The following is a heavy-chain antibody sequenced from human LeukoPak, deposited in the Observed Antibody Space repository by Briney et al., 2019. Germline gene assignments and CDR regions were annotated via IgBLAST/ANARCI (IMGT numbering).Heavy chain of an antibody. D-gene: IGHD2-2*01. Sequence: GGSLRLSCVPSGVTFSNYWMSWVRQAPGKGLEWVANIKQDESKRYYVDSVKGRFTISRDNAKNSLYLQINSLRAEDTAVYYCAREASLYCSGNDCYWAFDRWGQGALVTVSS. CDR3: AREASLYCSGNDCYWAFDR. CDR2: IKQDESKR. V-gene: IGHV3-7*01. J-gene: IGHJ5*02. CDR1: GVTFSNYW.